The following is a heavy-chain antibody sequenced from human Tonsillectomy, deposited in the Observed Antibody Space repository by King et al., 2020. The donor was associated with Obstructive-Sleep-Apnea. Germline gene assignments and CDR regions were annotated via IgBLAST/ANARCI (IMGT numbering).Heavy chain of an antibody. D-gene: IGHD3-3*02. J-gene: IGHJ6*02. CDR2: ISWDGGST. Sequence: EVQLVESGGVVVQPGGSLRLSCAASGFSFDHYAMHWVRQAPGKGVEWVSLISWDGGSTYYADSVKGRFTISRDNSKNSLYLQMNSLRAEDTALYYCAKYCAARIFGVVISDGMDVWGQGTMVTVSS. V-gene: IGHV3-43D*03. CDR1: GFSFDHYA. CDR3: AKYCAARIFGVVISDGMDV.